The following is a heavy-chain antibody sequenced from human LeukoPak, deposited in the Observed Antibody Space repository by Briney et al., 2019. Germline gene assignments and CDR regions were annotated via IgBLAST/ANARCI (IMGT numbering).Heavy chain of an antibody. D-gene: IGHD3-10*01. CDR2: INHSGST. CDR3: ASFTLYCSGSPRFDP. V-gene: IGHV4-34*01. J-gene: IGHJ5*02. CDR1: GGSFSGYY. Sequence: SETLSLTCAVYGGSFSGYYWSWIRQPPGKGLEWIGEINHSGSTNYNPSLKSRVTISVDTSKNQFSLKLSSVTAADTAVYYCASFTLYCSGSPRFDPWGQGTLVTVSS.